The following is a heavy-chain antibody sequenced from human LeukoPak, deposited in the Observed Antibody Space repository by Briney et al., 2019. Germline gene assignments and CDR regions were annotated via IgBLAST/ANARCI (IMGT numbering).Heavy chain of an antibody. CDR3: AREGSGNTAMEAPDY. CDR1: GGSFSGYY. CDR2: INHSGST. J-gene: IGHJ4*02. Sequence: PSETLSLTCAVYGGSFSGYYWSWIRQPPGKGLEWIGEINHSGSTNYSPSLKSRVTISVDTSKNQFSLKLSSVTAADTAVYYCAREGSGNTAMEAPDYWGQGTLVTVSS. D-gene: IGHD5-18*01. V-gene: IGHV4-34*01.